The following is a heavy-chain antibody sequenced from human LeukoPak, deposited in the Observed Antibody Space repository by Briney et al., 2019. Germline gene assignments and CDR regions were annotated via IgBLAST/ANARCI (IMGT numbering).Heavy chain of an antibody. Sequence: SSETLSLTCAVYGGSFSGYYWSWIRQPPGKGLEWIGEINHSGSTNYNPSLKSRVTISVDTFKNQFSLKLNSVTAADTAVYYCARRPDYGDSIRSPGAFDIWGQGTTVTVSS. D-gene: IGHD4-17*01. CDR1: GGSFSGYY. CDR3: ARRPDYGDSIRSPGAFDI. V-gene: IGHV4-34*01. J-gene: IGHJ3*02. CDR2: INHSGST.